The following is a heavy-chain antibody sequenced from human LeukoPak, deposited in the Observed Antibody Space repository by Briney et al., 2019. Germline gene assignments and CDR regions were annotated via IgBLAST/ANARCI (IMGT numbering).Heavy chain of an antibody. Sequence: GGSVKVSCKAPGYTFTSYGISWVRQAPGQRHEWIGWISAYNGNTNYAQKLQGRVTMTTDTSTSTAYMELRSLRSDDTAVYYCATTSTSRDGWFDPWGQGTLVTVSS. CDR1: GYTFTSYG. V-gene: IGHV1-18*01. D-gene: IGHD2-2*01. CDR3: ATTSTSRDGWFDP. J-gene: IGHJ5*02. CDR2: ISAYNGNT.